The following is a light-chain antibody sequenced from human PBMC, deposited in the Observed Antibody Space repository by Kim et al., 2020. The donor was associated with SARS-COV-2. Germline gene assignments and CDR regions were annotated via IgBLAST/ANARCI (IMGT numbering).Light chain of an antibody. Sequence: EIVMTQSPATLSVSPGERATISCRASHIVSSNLAWYQQKPGKAPRLLIYGASTRATGIPARFSGSESRTEFTFTISSLQSEDCAVYYCQQYNNRPRTFGQGTKVNIK. CDR1: HIVSSN. CDR2: GAS. CDR3: QQYNNRPRT. V-gene: IGKV3-15*01. J-gene: IGKJ1*01.